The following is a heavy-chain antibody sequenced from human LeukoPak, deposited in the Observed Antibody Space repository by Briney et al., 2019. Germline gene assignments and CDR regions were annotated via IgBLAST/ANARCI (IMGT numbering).Heavy chain of an antibody. CDR1: GFTFSSYS. Sequence: GGSLRLSCAASGFTFSSYSMNWVRQAPGKGLEWVSYIRSSSSTIYYADSVKGRFTISRDNAKNSLYLQMNSLRAEDTALYYCARQADTAMLIWSFTDYWGQGTLVTVSS. J-gene: IGHJ4*02. D-gene: IGHD5-18*01. CDR3: ARQADTAMLIWSFTDY. V-gene: IGHV3-48*01. CDR2: IRSSSSTI.